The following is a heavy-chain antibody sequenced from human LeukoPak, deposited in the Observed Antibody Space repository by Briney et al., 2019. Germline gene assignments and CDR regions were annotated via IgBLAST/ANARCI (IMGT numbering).Heavy chain of an antibody. CDR3: AKDGGIQLWTLDY. CDR2: ISYDGSNK. Sequence: GRSLRLSCAASGFTFSSYGMHWVRQAPGKGLEWVAVISYDGSNKYYADSVKGRFIISRDNSKNTLYPQMNSLRAEDTAVYYCAKDGGIQLWTLDYWGQGTLVTVSS. CDR1: GFTFSSYG. J-gene: IGHJ4*02. D-gene: IGHD5-18*01. V-gene: IGHV3-30*18.